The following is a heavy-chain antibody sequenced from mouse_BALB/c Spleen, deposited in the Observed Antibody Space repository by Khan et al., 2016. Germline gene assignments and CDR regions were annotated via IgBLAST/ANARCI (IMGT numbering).Heavy chain of an antibody. J-gene: IGHJ3*01. V-gene: IGHV14-3*02. CDR2: IDPANGIT. CDR3: ASSSLY. Sequence: FQLVQSGAELVKPGASVKLSCTASGFNIKDTYMHWVKQRPEQGLEWIGRIDPANGITKYDPKFQGKATITADTSSNTAYLQLSSLTSEDTAVYYCASSSLYWGQGTLVTVSA. CDR1: GFNIKDTY.